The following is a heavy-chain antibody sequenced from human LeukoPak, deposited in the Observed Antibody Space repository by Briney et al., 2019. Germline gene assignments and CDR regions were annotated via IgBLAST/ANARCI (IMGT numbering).Heavy chain of an antibody. Sequence: GGSLRLSCAASGFTFSSYEMHWVRQAPGKGLEYVSATSSNGDSTYYANFVKGRFIISRDNSKNTLYLQMGSLRPEDMAVYYCARDRPGDVWGEGTTVTVSS. CDR3: ARDRPGDV. V-gene: IGHV3-64*01. J-gene: IGHJ6*04. CDR1: GFTFSSYE. CDR2: TSSNGDST.